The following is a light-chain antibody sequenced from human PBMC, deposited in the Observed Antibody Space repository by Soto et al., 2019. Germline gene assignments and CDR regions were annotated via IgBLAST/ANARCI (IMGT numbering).Light chain of an antibody. CDR1: SSDVGGYNS. V-gene: IGLV2-8*01. J-gene: IGLJ7*01. CDR2: EVN. Sequence: QSVLTQPPSASGSPGQSVTISCTGTSSDVGGYNSVSWYQQHPGKAPKLMIYEVNKRPSGVPDRFSGSKSGNTASLTVSGLQAEDEADYYCSSYAGSNTAYVFGSGTQLTVL. CDR3: SSYAGSNTAYV.